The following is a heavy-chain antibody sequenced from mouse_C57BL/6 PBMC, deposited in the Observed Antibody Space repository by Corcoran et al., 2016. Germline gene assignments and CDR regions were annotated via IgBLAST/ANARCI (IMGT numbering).Heavy chain of an antibody. CDR3: ARPIYYYGSSPFAY. J-gene: IGHJ3*01. Sequence: EVQLQQSGPELVKPGASVKISCKASGYTFTDYYMNWVEQSHGKSLEWIGDINPNNGGTSYNQKFKGKATLTVDKSSSTAYMELRSLTSEDSAVYYWARPIYYYGSSPFAYWGQGTLVTVSA. D-gene: IGHD1-1*01. V-gene: IGHV1-26*01. CDR1: GYTFTDYY. CDR2: INPNNGGT.